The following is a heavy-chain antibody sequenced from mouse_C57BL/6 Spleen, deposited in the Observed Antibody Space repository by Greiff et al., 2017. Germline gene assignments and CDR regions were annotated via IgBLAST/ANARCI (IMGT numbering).Heavy chain of an antibody. Sequence: VQLQQSGAELVRPGSSVKLSCKASGYTFPSYWMHWVKQRPKQGLEWIGNIDPSDSETHYNQKFKDKATLTVDKSSSTAYIQLSSLTSEDSAFYYCACSTTVVQSPYAMDYWGQGTSVTVSS. D-gene: IGHD1-1*01. CDR2: IDPSDSET. CDR3: ACSTTVVQSPYAMDY. J-gene: IGHJ4*01. CDR1: GYTFPSYW. V-gene: IGHV1-52*01.